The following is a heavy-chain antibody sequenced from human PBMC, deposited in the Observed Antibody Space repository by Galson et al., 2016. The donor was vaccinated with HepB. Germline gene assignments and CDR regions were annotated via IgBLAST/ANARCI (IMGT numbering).Heavy chain of an antibody. Sequence: VKVSCKAPAYTFTNYYIHWVRQAPGQGLEWMGLINPRGDTASYAQKFQGRITMTRDTSTSSVHMELSSLRSEDTAVYYCAREPHGRTGYSYYYYGLDVWGQGTTVTVSS. J-gene: IGHJ6*02. D-gene: IGHD2-15*01. CDR2: INPRGDTA. V-gene: IGHV1-46*01. CDR3: AREPHGRTGYSYYYYGLDV. CDR1: AYTFTNYY.